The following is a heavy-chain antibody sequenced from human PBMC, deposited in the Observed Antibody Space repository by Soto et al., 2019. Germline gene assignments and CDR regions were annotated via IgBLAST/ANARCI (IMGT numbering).Heavy chain of an antibody. V-gene: IGHV1-3*01. Sequence: ASVNVSCKASGYTFTSYGISWVRQAPGQRLEWMGWINAGNGNTKYSQKFQGRVTITRDTSASTAYMELSSLRSEDTAVYYCARDVSSWGLNWFDPWGQGTLVTVSS. D-gene: IGHD6-13*01. CDR3: ARDVSSWGLNWFDP. CDR1: GYTFTSYG. J-gene: IGHJ5*02. CDR2: INAGNGNT.